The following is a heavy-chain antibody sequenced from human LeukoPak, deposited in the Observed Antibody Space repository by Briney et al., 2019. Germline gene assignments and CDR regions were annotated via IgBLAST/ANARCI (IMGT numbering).Heavy chain of an antibody. D-gene: IGHD1-1*01. Sequence: SQTLSLTCTVSGGSISSGGYYWSWIRQPPGKGLEWIGYIYHSGSTYYNPSLKSRVTISVDRSKNQFSLKLSSVTAADTAVYYCARVGSRGVQDYWGQGTLVTVSS. CDR3: ARVGSRGVQDY. J-gene: IGHJ4*02. CDR1: GGSISSGGYY. CDR2: IYHSGST. V-gene: IGHV4-30-2*01.